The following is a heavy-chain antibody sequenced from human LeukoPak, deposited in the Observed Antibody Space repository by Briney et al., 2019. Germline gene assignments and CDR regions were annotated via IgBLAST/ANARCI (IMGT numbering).Heavy chain of an antibody. CDR1: GFTFNTYG. Sequence: GGSLRLSCAASGFTFNTYGMSWVRQAPGKGLEWVSGISSGCYTYYADSVKGRFTISRDNSRNTLYLEMNSLRAEDTAVYYCARPPILWSDHWGQGTLVTVSS. V-gene: IGHV3-23*01. CDR2: ISSGCYT. D-gene: IGHD1-1*01. J-gene: IGHJ4*02. CDR3: ARPPILWSDH.